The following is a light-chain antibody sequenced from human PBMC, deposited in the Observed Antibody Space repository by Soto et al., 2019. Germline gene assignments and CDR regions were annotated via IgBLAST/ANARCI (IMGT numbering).Light chain of an antibody. J-gene: IGKJ4*01. Sequence: DIQMTQSPSSLSASVGDRVTITCRASQSISTYLNWYQQKPGKAPKLLIYDASTLQSGVPSGFSGSGSGTDFTLTISSLQPEDFATYYCQQRYSIPLTFGGGTKVEIK. CDR2: DAS. CDR1: QSISTY. CDR3: QQRYSIPLT. V-gene: IGKV1-39*01.